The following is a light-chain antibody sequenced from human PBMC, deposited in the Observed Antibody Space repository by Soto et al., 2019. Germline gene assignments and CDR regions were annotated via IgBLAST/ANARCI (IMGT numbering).Light chain of an antibody. CDR3: QHYKSYSEA. V-gene: IGKV1-5*03. CDR1: QTISSW. Sequence: DIQMTQSPSTLSGSVGDRVTITCRASQTISSWLAWYQQKPGKAPKLLIYKAPTLKSGVPSRFSGSGSGTEFTLTISSLQPDDFVTYYCQHYKSYSEAFGQGTKVEL. J-gene: IGKJ1*01. CDR2: KAP.